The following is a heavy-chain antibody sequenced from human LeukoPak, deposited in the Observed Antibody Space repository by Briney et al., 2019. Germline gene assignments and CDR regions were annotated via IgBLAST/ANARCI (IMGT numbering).Heavy chain of an antibody. CDR1: GFSVSRNH. CDR2: FHGGGGT. D-gene: IGHD3-22*01. Sequence: GGSLTLSCVASGFSVSRNHMNWVRQAPGKGLEWVSLFHGGGGTYYADSVKGRFTISRDNSKNTLYLQMNSLRAEDTAVYYCAKDVTDSSGYYYSAWWGQGTLVTVSS. CDR3: AKDVTDSSGYYYSAW. J-gene: IGHJ4*02. V-gene: IGHV3-53*01.